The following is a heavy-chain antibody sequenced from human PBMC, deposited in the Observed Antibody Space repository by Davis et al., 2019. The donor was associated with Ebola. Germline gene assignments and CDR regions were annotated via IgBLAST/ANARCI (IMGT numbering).Heavy chain of an antibody. D-gene: IGHD4-17*01. CDR2: ISSSSSYT. CDR1: GFTFSDYY. V-gene: IGHV3-11*06. Sequence: GGSLRLSCAASGFTFSDYYMSWIRQAPGKGLEWVSYISSSSSYTYYADSVKGRFTISRDNAKNTVFVQMNSLTAEDTAVYYCARDGRPDYAFDAWGQGTLVTVSS. CDR3: ARDGRPDYAFDA. J-gene: IGHJ4*02.